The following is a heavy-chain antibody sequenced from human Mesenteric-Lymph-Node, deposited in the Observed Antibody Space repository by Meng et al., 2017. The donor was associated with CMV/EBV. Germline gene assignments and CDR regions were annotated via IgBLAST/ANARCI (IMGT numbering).Heavy chain of an antibody. V-gene: IGHV1-18*04. CDR3: AVDSSGSNDAFDI. CDR1: GYTFTGYY. Sequence: ASVKVSCKASGYTFTGYYMHWVRQAPGQGLEWMGWISGFNGKTKHAQKVQGRVTLTTDTSTSTAYMELRSLTSDDTAFYYCAVDSSGSNDAFDIWGQGTMVTVSS. CDR2: ISGFNGKT. J-gene: IGHJ3*02. D-gene: IGHD3-22*01.